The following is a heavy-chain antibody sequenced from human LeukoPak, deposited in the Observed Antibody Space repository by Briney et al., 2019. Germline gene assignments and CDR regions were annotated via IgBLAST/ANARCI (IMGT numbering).Heavy chain of an antibody. D-gene: IGHD1-26*01. V-gene: IGHV3-48*02. CDR3: ASSGSYRFDY. J-gene: IGHJ4*02. Sequence: GGSLRLSCAASGFTFSSYSMNWVRQAPGKGLEWVPHITASGTATFYADSVKGRFTISRDNAKNSLYLQMNSLRDEDTAVYYCASSGSYRFDYWGQGTLVTVSS. CDR2: ITASGTAT. CDR1: GFTFSSYS.